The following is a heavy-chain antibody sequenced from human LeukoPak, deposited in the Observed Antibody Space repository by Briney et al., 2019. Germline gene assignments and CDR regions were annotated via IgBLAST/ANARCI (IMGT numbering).Heavy chain of an antibody. Sequence: PGGSLRLSCAASGFTFSSYGMSWVRQAPGKGLEWVSAISGSGGSTYYADSVKGRFTISRDNAKNSLYLQMNSLRAEDTAVYYCARDPLYGDSTFDYWGQGTLVTVSS. CDR1: GFTFSSYG. CDR2: ISGSGGST. CDR3: ARDPLYGDSTFDY. J-gene: IGHJ4*02. V-gene: IGHV3-23*01. D-gene: IGHD4-17*01.